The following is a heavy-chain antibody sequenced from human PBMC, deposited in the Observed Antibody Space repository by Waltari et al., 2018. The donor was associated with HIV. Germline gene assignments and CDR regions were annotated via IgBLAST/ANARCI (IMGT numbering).Heavy chain of an antibody. Sequence: QLQLQESRPGLVKPSETLSLTCTVSGDYTKRGSISTSKYYWSWIPQSPGKGLEWIGSLSYLGTTYDNPALQSRVNISFDTSKNQFSLNLKSVYASDAAVYYCARQGEIYSSSWYFFDYWGQGNLVTVSS. D-gene: IGHD2-2*01. J-gene: IGHJ4*02. CDR1: GDYTKRGSISTSKYY. V-gene: IGHV4-39*01. CDR2: LSYLGTT. CDR3: ARQGEIYSSSWYFFDY.